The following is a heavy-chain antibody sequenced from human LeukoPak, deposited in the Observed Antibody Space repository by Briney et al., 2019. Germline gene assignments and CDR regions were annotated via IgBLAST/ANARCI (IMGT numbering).Heavy chain of an antibody. D-gene: IGHD3/OR15-3a*01. CDR1: GFIFSNSW. CDR2: IKQDGSNK. CDR3: ARDSFWTRFDP. V-gene: IGHV3-7*05. Sequence: GGSLRLSCAASGFIFSNSWMTWVRQAPGKGLEWVANIKQDGSNKYYVDSVKGRFTISRDNAKDSLYLQMDSLRAEDTAVYYCARDSFWTRFDPWGQGTLVTVSP. J-gene: IGHJ5*02.